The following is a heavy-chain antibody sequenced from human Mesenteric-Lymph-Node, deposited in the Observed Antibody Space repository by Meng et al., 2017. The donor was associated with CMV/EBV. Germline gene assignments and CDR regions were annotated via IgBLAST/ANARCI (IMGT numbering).Heavy chain of an antibody. V-gene: IGHV4-34*01. CDR2: INHSGST. Sequence: QVQVRQWGAGWLKPSETLSLPCAVYGGSFSGYYWSWIRQPPGKGLEWIGEINHSGSTNYNPSLKSRVTISVDTSKNQFSLKLSSVTAADTAVYYCARHQRWLKSEGGFNYWGQGTLVTVSS. J-gene: IGHJ4*02. CDR3: ARHQRWLKSEGGFNY. D-gene: IGHD4-23*01. CDR1: GGSFSGYY.